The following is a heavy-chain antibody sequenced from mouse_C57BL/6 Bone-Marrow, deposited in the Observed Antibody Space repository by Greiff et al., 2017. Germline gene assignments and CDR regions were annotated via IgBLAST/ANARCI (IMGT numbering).Heavy chain of an antibody. V-gene: IGHV1-81*01. J-gene: IGHJ2*01. Sequence: QVQLKQSGAELARPGASVKLSCKASGYTFTSYGISWVKQRTGQGLEWIGEIYPRSGNTYYNEKIKGKATLTADKSSSTAYMELRSLTSEDSAVYFCARGDYYGSYYFDYWGQGTTLTVSS. CDR1: GYTFTSYG. CDR2: IYPRSGNT. D-gene: IGHD1-1*01. CDR3: ARGDYYGSYYFDY.